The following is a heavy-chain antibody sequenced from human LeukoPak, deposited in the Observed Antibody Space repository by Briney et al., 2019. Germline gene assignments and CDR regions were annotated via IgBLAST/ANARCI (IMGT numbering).Heavy chain of an antibody. D-gene: IGHD2-2*01. V-gene: IGHV4-4*07. J-gene: IGHJ5*02. CDR2: IYTSGST. Sequence: SETLSLTCTVSGGSISSYYWSWIRQPAGKGLEWIGRIYTSGSTNYNPSLKSRVTISVDTSKNQFSLKLSSVTAADTAVYYCAREGGYCSSTSCPNWFDPWGQGTLVTVSS. CDR3: AREGGYCSSTSCPNWFDP. CDR1: GGSISSYY.